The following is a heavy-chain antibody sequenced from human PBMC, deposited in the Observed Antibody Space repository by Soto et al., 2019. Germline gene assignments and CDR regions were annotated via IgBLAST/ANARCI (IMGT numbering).Heavy chain of an antibody. J-gene: IGHJ4*02. CDR1: EGTFNSYA. Sequence: QAQVVQSGAEVRKPGSSVKLSCKASEGTFNSYAIAWVRQAPRQGLEWMGGIIPYYNTLNYAQKFQDRVTITADDSTNTVYMELSRLRSDDTAVYFCASGASSWYPYFFDSWAQGTLVTVSS. CDR2: IIPYYNTL. V-gene: IGHV1-69*01. CDR3: ASGASSWYPYFFDS. D-gene: IGHD6-13*01.